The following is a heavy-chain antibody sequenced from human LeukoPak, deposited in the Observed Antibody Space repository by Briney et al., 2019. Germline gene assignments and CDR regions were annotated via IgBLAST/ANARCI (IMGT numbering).Heavy chain of an antibody. CDR2: INHSGST. Sequence: SETLSLTCAVYGGSFSSNYWSWIRQTPGKGLEWIGEINHSGSTNYNPSLKSRVTISIDTSKSQFSLKLSSVTAADTAVYYCARRPLYFDYWGQGTLVTVSS. CDR3: ARRPLYFDY. V-gene: IGHV4-34*01. CDR1: GGSFSSNY. D-gene: IGHD6-6*01. J-gene: IGHJ4*02.